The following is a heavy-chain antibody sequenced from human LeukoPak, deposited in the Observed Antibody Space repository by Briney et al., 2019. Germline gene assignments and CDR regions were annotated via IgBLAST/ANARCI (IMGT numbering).Heavy chain of an antibody. CDR2: IYSGGST. J-gene: IGHJ6*03. CDR1: GFTVSSNY. Sequence: GGSLRLSCAASGFTVSSNYMSWVRQAPGKGLEWVSVIYSGGSTYYADSVKGRFTISRDDSKNTLYLQMNSLRAEDTAVYYCAKGSKEVLFTRDHYMDVWGKGTTVTISS. D-gene: IGHD3-3*01. V-gene: IGHV3-66*01. CDR3: AKGSKEVLFTRDHYMDV.